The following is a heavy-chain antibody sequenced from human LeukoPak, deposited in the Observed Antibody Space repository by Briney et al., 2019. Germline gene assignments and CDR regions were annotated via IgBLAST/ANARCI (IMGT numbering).Heavy chain of an antibody. CDR2: ISAYNGNT. D-gene: IGHD6-13*01. Sequence: GASVKVSCKASGYTFTSYGISWVRQAPGQGLEWMGWISAYNGNTNYAQKLQGRVTMTTDTSTSTAYMELRSLRSDDTAVYYCARARKEQLVISYYYYMDVWGKGTTVTISS. CDR1: GYTFTSYG. J-gene: IGHJ6*03. V-gene: IGHV1-18*01. CDR3: ARARKEQLVISYYYYMDV.